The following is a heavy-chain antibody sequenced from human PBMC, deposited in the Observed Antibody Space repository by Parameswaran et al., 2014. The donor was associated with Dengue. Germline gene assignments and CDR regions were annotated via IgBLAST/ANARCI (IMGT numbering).Heavy chain of an antibody. CDR2: INPNSGGT. D-gene: IGHD3-10*01. CDR3: ARDFTMVRGFYYGMDV. V-gene: IGHV1-2*04. Sequence: WVRQAPGQGLEWMGWINPNSGGTNYAQKFQGWVTMTRDTSISTAYMELSRLRSDDTAVYYCARDFTMVRGFYYGMDVWGQGTTVTVSS. J-gene: IGHJ6*02.